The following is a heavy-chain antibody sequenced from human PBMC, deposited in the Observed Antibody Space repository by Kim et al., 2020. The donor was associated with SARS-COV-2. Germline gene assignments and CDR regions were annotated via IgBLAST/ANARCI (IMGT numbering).Heavy chain of an antibody. CDR3: ARDSSGWSKYFDY. J-gene: IGHJ4*02. CDR2: ISYDGNNK. CDR1: GFTFSSYA. Sequence: GGSLRLSCAASGFTFSSYAMHWVRQAPGKGLEWVAVISYDGNNKYYADSVKGRFSVSRDNSKNTLYLQMNSLRAEDTAVYYCARDSSGWSKYFDYWGQGTLVTVSS. D-gene: IGHD6-19*01. V-gene: IGHV3-30-3*01.